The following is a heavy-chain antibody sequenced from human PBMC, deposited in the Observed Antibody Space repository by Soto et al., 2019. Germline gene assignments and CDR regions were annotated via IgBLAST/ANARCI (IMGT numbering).Heavy chain of an antibody. CDR3: ARRIVGPNDD. V-gene: IGHV1-69*13. D-gene: IGHD1-26*01. CDR1: GGTFSSYA. CDR2: IIPIFGTA. J-gene: IGHJ4*02. Sequence: SVKVSCKASGGTFSSYAISWVRQAPGQGLEWMGGIIPIFGTANYAQKFQGRVTITADESTSTAYMELSGLRSEDTAVYYCARRIVGPNDDWGQGTLVTVSS.